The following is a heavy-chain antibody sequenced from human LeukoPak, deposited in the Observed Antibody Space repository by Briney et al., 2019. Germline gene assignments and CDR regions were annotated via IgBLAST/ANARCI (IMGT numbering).Heavy chain of an antibody. J-gene: IGHJ1*01. CDR2: ISGDGATT. D-gene: IGHD1-26*01. V-gene: IGHV3-9*01. CDR3: AKDSTGGSYAEYFEN. Sequence: PGGSLRLSCAASGFTFNDYAMHWVRQVPGKGLEWVSGISGDGATTDYADSVKGRFTISRDNAKNSLYLQMDSLKPEDTALYYCAKDSTGGSYAEYFENWGQGTLVIVSS. CDR1: GFTFNDYA.